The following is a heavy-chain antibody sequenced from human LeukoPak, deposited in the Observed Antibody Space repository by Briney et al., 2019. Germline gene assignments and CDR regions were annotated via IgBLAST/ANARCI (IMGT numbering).Heavy chain of an antibody. V-gene: IGHV1-69*01. D-gene: IGHD3-16*01. Sequence: ASVKVSCKASGGTFSSYAISWVRQAPGQGLEWMGGIIPIFGTANYAQKFQGRVTITADESTSTAYMELSSLRSEDTAVYYCATHNGGAFGMDVWGQGTTVTVSS. CDR1: GGTFSSYA. J-gene: IGHJ6*02. CDR2: IIPIFGTA. CDR3: ATHNGGAFGMDV.